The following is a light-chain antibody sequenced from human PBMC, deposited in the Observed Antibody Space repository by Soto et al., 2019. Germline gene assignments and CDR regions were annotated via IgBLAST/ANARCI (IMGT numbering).Light chain of an antibody. Sequence: QLVLTQSSSASSSLGSSVKLTCTLSSGHSTYIIAWHQQQPGKAPRFLMKLEGSGSYNKGSGVPDRFSGSSSGADRYLTISNLQSEDEADYYCETWDSLTYVFGTGTKVNVL. V-gene: IGLV4-60*03. J-gene: IGLJ1*01. CDR1: SGHSTYI. CDR3: ETWDSLTYV. CDR2: LEGSGSY.